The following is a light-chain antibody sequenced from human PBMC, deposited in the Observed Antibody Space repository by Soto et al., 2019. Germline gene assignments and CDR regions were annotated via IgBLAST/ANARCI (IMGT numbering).Light chain of an antibody. CDR3: QQRSNWPPIT. J-gene: IGKJ5*01. CDR2: KAS. CDR1: QSISTW. V-gene: IGKV1-5*03. Sequence: DIQMTQSPSTLSASVGDSVTITCRADQSISTWLAWYQQKPGKAPNLLIYKASRLETGVPSRFSGSGSGTDFTLTISSLEPEDFAVYYCQQRSNWPPITFGQGTRLEIK.